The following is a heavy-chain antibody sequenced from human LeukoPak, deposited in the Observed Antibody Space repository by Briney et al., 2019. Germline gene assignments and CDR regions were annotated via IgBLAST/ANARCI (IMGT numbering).Heavy chain of an antibody. CDR2: IKQDGSEK. V-gene: IGHV3-7*01. J-gene: IGHJ3*02. Sequence: GGSLRLSCAASGFTFSSYWMSWVRQAPGKGRGGVANIKQDGSEKYYVDSVKGRFTISRDNAKNSLYLQMNSLRAEDTAVYYCASVLVGAFDIWGQGTMVTVSS. CDR3: ASVLVGAFDI. CDR1: GFTFSSYW. D-gene: IGHD2-15*01.